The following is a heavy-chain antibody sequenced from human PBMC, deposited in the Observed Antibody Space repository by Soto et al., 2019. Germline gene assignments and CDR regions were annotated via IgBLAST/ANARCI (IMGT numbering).Heavy chain of an antibody. D-gene: IGHD4-17*01. J-gene: IGHJ6*02. CDR3: ARLLSTVTPGGYYHGLDV. Sequence: GESLKISCKASGYTFSSHWLAWVRQMPGKGLEWMGIIYPGDSNTRYSPSFQGHVTISVDNSINTAYLQWSSLKASDTAMYYCARLLSTVTPGGYYHGLDVWGQATTVTVSS. V-gene: IGHV5-51*01. CDR2: IYPGDSNT. CDR1: GYTFSSHW.